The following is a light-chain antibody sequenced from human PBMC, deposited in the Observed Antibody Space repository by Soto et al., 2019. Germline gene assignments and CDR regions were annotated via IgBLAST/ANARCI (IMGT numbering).Light chain of an antibody. Sequence: IVLTQSPGTLSLSPGERATLSCRASQSVPRSYLAWYQQRPGQAPTLLIYDAYNRATGIPDRFSGSESGTDFTLTISSLEPEDFAVYYCQQYAWSPLTFVQGTRLEIK. CDR1: QSVPRSY. CDR3: QQYAWSPLT. CDR2: DAY. J-gene: IGKJ5*01. V-gene: IGKV3-20*01.